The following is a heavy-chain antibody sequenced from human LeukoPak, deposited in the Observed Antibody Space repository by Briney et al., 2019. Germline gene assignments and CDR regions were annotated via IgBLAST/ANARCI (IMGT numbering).Heavy chain of an antibody. J-gene: IGHJ4*02. CDR3: ARDRPPNYFDD. Sequence: ASVKVSCKSFGFTFTNYLLHWVRQAPGQGLEWVGGIAPSVDTTNYAQKFRGRVTMTRDTSTSTVYMELSSLRSEDTAVYYCARDRPPNYFDDWGQGALVTVSS. CDR2: IAPSVDTT. V-gene: IGHV1-46*01. CDR1: GFTFTNYL.